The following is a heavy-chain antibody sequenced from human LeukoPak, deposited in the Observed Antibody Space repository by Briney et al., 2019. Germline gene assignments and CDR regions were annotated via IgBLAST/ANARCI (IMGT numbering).Heavy chain of an antibody. CDR1: GYSISSGYY. D-gene: IGHD1-26*01. V-gene: IGHV4-38-2*02. CDR3: ARERVSGSYASPLDY. CDR2: IYHSGST. Sequence: SETLSLTCAVSGYSISSGYYWGWIRQPPGKGLEWIGSIYHSGSTYYNPSLKSRVTISVDTSKNQFSLKLSSVTAADTAVYYCARERVSGSYASPLDYWGQGTLVTVPS. J-gene: IGHJ4*02.